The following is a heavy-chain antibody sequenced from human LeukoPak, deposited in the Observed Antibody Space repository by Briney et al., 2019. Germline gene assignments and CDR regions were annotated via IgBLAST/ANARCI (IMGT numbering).Heavy chain of an antibody. CDR3: ACQLETTYFDY. V-gene: IGHV4-30-2*01. CDR1: GGSISSGGYY. D-gene: IGHD1-1*01. CDR2: IYHSGST. J-gene: IGHJ4*02. Sequence: PSQTLSLTCTVSGGSISSGGYYWSCIRQPPGKGLEWIGYIYHSGSTYYNPSLKSRVTISVDRSKNQFSLKLSSVTAADTAVYYCACQLETTYFDYWGQGTLVTVSS.